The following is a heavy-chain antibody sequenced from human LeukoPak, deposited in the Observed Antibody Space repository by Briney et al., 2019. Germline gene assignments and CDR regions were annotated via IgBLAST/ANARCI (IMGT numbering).Heavy chain of an antibody. Sequence: ASVKVSRKASGYTFTGYYMHWVRQAPGQGLEWMGIINPSGGSTSYAQKFQGRVTMTRDTSTSTVYMELSSLRSEDTAVYYCARDAGDVYYFDYWGQGTLVTVSS. CDR3: ARDAGDVYYFDY. V-gene: IGHV1-46*01. CDR1: GYTFTGYY. D-gene: IGHD2-21*02. CDR2: INPSGGST. J-gene: IGHJ4*02.